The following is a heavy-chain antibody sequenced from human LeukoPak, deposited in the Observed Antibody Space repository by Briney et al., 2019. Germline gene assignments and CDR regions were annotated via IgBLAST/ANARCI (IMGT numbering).Heavy chain of an antibody. V-gene: IGHV3-7*03. CDR2: IKQDGSKK. CDR1: GFPFSSYW. J-gene: IGHJ4*02. CDR3: ASGLELDY. Sequence: GGSLRLSCVASGFPFSSYWMTWVRQAPGKGLEWVANIKQDGSKKSYVDSVKGRFTISRDNAKNSLYLQMNSLRAEDTAVYYCASGLELDYWGQGTLVTVSS.